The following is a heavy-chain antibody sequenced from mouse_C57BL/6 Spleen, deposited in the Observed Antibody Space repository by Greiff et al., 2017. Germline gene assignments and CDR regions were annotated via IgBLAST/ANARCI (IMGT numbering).Heavy chain of an antibody. J-gene: IGHJ4*01. Sequence: VQLQQPGTELVKPGASVKLSCKASGYTFTSYWMHWVKQRPGQGLEWIGNINPSNGGTNYNEKFKSKATLTVDKSSSTAYMQRSSLTSEDSAVYYCARSELRLPYYYAMDYWGQGTSVTVSS. V-gene: IGHV1-53*01. CDR3: ARSELRLPYYYAMDY. CDR2: INPSNGGT. CDR1: GYTFTSYW. D-gene: IGHD3-2*02.